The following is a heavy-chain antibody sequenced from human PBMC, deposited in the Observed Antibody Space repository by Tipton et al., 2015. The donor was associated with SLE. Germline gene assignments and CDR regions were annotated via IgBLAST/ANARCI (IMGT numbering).Heavy chain of an antibody. Sequence: SLRLSCAASGFTFSSYAMHWVRQAPGKGLEWVAVISYDGSNKYYADSVKGRFTISRDNSKNTLYLQMNSLRAEDTAVYYCARDPGAVVGATTAFGIWGQGTMVTVSS. V-gene: IGHV3-30-3*01. CDR2: ISYDGSNK. J-gene: IGHJ3*02. CDR1: GFTFSSYA. CDR3: ARDPGAVVGATTAFGI. D-gene: IGHD1-26*01.